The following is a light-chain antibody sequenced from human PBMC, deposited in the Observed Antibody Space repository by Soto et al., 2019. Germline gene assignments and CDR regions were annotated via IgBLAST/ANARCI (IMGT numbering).Light chain of an antibody. Sequence: DIQMTQSPSTLSGSXXDRVTITCRASQTISNWLAWYQQKPGQAPKLLIYKASTLESGVPSRFSGSGSGTEFTLTISSLQPEDFATYYCQQYNSYSQTFGQGTKVDNK. CDR3: QQYNSYSQT. CDR2: KAS. CDR1: QTISNW. J-gene: IGKJ1*01. V-gene: IGKV1-5*03.